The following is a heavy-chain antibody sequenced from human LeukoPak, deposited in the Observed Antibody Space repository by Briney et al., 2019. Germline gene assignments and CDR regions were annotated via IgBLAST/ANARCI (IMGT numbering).Heavy chain of an antibody. Sequence: SETLSLTCTVSGGSISSYYWSWIRQPAGKGLEWIGRIYTSGSTNYNPSLKSRVTMSADTSKNQFSLKLSSVTAADTAVYYCARDWSYGSGSSVLLTPFDYWGQGTLVTVSS. CDR3: ARDWSYGSGSSVLLTPFDY. D-gene: IGHD3-10*01. J-gene: IGHJ4*02. V-gene: IGHV4-4*07. CDR2: IYTSGST. CDR1: GGSISSYY.